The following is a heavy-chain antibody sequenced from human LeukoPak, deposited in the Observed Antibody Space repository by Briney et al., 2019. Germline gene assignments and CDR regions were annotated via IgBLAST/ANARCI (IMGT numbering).Heavy chain of an antibody. D-gene: IGHD5-18*01. CDR3: ARGKYTAAFDI. CDR2: ISGPGTTI. J-gene: IGHJ3*02. CDR1: GFTFSDYY. Sequence: GSLRLSCAASGFTFSDYYMTWFRQAPGKGLEWVSYISGPGTTISYADSVQGRFTISRDNAKNSLYLQVNTLRVEDSAVYYCARGKYTAAFDIWGQGTMVTVSS. V-gene: IGHV3-11*04.